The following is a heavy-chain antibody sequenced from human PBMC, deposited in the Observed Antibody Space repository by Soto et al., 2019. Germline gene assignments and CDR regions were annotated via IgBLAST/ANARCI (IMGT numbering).Heavy chain of an antibody. CDR1: GGSIRSYY. CDR2: IYSSGAT. D-gene: IGHD2-15*01. Sequence: ETLSLTCPVSGGSIRSYYWSWIRQPAGKGLEWLGRIYSSGATNYNPSLKSRVTMSVDTSQNHFSLKLTSVTAADTAVYYCERGYCSGGRCYELDPWGQGIPVTVSS. V-gene: IGHV4-4*07. J-gene: IGHJ5*02. CDR3: ERGYCSGGRCYELDP.